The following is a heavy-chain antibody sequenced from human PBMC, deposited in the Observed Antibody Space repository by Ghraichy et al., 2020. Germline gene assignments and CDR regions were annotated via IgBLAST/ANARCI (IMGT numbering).Heavy chain of an antibody. D-gene: IGHD4-11*01. CDR1: GGSISRYY. CDR2: IYYTGSS. J-gene: IGHJ3*01. V-gene: IGHV4-59*01. CDR3: ARDLSKTHDAFDV. Sequence: SETLSLTCTVSGGSISRYYWSWIRQSPGKRLEWIGYIYYTGSSNYNPSLKSRVTMSVDTSKNQFSLKLSSVTAADTAVYYGARDLSKTHDAFDVWGQGTMVTVSS.